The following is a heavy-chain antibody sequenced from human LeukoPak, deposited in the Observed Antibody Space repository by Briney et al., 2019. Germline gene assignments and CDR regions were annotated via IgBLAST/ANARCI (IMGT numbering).Heavy chain of an antibody. V-gene: IGHV4-38-2*01. J-gene: IGHJ4*02. CDR1: GYSISSGYH. CDR2: IYHRGNT. CDR3: ARVNWLFDY. Sequence: SETLSLTCAVSGYSISSGYHWGWIRQPPGKGLEWIGSIYHRGNTYYNPSLKSRVTLSVDTSKNQFFLKLTSVTAADTAVYYCARVNWLFDYWGQGTLVTVYS. D-gene: IGHD1-20*01.